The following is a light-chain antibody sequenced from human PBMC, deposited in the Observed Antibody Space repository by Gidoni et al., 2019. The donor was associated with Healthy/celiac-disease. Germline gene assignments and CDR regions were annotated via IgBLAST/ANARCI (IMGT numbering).Light chain of an antibody. Sequence: DIQMTQSPSSLSASVGDRVTITCQASQDISNCLNWYQQKPGKAPKLLIYDASNLETGVPSRCSGSGSGTDFTFTISSLQPEDIATYYCQQYDNLWTFGPGTKVDIK. CDR2: DAS. J-gene: IGKJ3*01. V-gene: IGKV1-33*01. CDR1: QDISNC. CDR3: QQYDNLWT.